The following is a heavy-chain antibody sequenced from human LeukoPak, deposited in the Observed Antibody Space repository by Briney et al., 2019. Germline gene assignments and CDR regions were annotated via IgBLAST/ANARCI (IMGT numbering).Heavy chain of an antibody. Sequence: PGGSLRLSCAASGFTFSSYSMNWVRQAPGKGLEWVSSISSSSSYIYYADSVKGRFTISRDNAKNSLYLQMNSLRAEDTAAYYCARDSDIYYFDYWGQGTLVTVSS. D-gene: IGHD2-15*01. CDR2: ISSSSSYI. J-gene: IGHJ4*02. CDR1: GFTFSSYS. CDR3: ARDSDIYYFDY. V-gene: IGHV3-21*01.